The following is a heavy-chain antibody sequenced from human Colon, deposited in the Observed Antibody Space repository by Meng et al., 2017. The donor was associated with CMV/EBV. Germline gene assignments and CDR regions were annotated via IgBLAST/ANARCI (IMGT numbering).Heavy chain of an antibody. V-gene: IGHV2-5*02. J-gene: IGHJ4*02. CDR1: GFSLSTIGMG. D-gene: IGHD3-10*01. Sequence: LKGFGPTLVKPTQTLTLTCTFSGFSLSTIGMGVGWIRQPPGKALEWLGVIYWDDDKRYSPSLKSRLTITKDTSKNQVVLTMTNLDPLDTATYYCAHRPYGSGSYFFDYWGQGTLVTVSS. CDR3: AHRPYGSGSYFFDY. CDR2: IYWDDDK.